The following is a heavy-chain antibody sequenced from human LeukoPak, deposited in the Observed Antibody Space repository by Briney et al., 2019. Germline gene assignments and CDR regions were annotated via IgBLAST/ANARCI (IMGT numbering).Heavy chain of an antibody. D-gene: IGHD6-19*01. CDR2: ISTSGSII. CDR1: GFTFRSHE. Sequence: PGGSLRLSCAVSGFTFRSHEMNWVRQAPGKGLEWISYISTSGSIIYYADSVKGRFTISRDNARNSLFLQMGSLKVEDTAVYYCARASYSSDWYFDQWGQGTLVTVSS. V-gene: IGHV3-48*03. CDR3: ARASYSSDWYFDQ. J-gene: IGHJ4*02.